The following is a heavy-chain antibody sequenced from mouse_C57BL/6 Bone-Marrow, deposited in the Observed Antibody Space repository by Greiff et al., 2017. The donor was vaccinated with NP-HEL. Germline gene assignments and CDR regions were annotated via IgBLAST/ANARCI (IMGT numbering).Heavy chain of an antibody. V-gene: IGHV1-80*01. CDR1: GYAFSSYW. CDR3: ARDRYYGSSPYYWYFDG. D-gene: IGHD1-1*01. Sequence: VQLQQSGAELVKPGASVKISCNASGYAFSSYWMNWVKQRPGKGLEWIGQIYPGDGDPNYNGKFKGKATLTAATSSSTAYMQLSSLTSEDAAVYCGARDRYYGSSPYYWYFDGWGTGTTVTVAS. CDR2: IYPGDGDP. J-gene: IGHJ1*03.